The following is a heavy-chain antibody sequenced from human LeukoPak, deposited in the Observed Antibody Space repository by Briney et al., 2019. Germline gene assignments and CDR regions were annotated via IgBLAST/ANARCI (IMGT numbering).Heavy chain of an antibody. CDR3: ARDLRVRAYCSGGSSYSGYYYGMDV. CDR1: GGSVSSGSYY. D-gene: IGHD2-15*01. Sequence: PSETLSLTCTVSGGSVSSGSYYWSWIRQPPGKGLEWIGYIYYSGSTNYNPSLKSRVTISVDTSKNQFSLKLSSVTAADTAVYYCARDLRVRAYCSGGSSYSGYYYGMDVWGKGTTVTVSS. V-gene: IGHV4-61*01. CDR2: IYYSGST. J-gene: IGHJ6*04.